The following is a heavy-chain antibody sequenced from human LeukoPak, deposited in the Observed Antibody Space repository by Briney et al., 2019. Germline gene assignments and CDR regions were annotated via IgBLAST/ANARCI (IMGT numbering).Heavy chain of an antibody. CDR1: GYTFTSYG. CDR3: ARDPLEXYYDSSGQDY. CDR2: ISAYNGNT. D-gene: IGHD3-22*01. J-gene: IGHJ4*02. V-gene: IGHV1-18*01. Sequence: ASVKVSCKASGYTFTSYGISWVRQAPGQGLEWMGWISAYNGNTNYAQKLQGRVTMTTDTSTSTAYMELRSLRSDDTAVYYCARDPLEXYYDSSGQDYWGQGTLVTVSS.